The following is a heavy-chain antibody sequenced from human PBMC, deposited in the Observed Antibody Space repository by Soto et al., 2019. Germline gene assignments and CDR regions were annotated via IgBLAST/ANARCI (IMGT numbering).Heavy chain of an antibody. Sequence: PSETLSLTCAVSGGSISSGGYSWSWIRQPPGKGLEWIGYIYYSGSTNYNPSLKSRVTISVDTSKNQFSLKLSSVTAADTAVYYCARLGSGWYYFDYWGQGTLVTVSS. D-gene: IGHD6-19*01. J-gene: IGHJ4*02. CDR2: IYYSGST. CDR3: ARLGSGWYYFDY. CDR1: GGSISSGGYS. V-gene: IGHV4-61*08.